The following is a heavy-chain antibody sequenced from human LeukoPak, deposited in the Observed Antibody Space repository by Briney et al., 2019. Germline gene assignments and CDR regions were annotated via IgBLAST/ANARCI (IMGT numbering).Heavy chain of an antibody. Sequence: ASVKVSCKASGYTFTGYYMHWVRQAPGQGLEWMGWINPNSGGTNYAQKFQGRVTMTRDTSISTAYMELSRLRSDDTAVYYCARAGFLAVAGTNYFDYWGQGTVLTVSS. CDR2: INPNSGGT. J-gene: IGHJ4*02. CDR1: GYTFTGYY. D-gene: IGHD6-19*01. V-gene: IGHV1-2*02. CDR3: ARAGFLAVAGTNYFDY.